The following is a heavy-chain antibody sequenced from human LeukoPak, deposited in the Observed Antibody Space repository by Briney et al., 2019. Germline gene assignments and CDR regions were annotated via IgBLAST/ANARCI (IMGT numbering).Heavy chain of an antibody. CDR2: IFSDGFNK. V-gene: IGHV3-33*01. D-gene: IGHD3-10*01. Sequence: GGSLRLSCTTSGFNFSTYGMHWVRQAPGKGLEWVAVIFSDGFNKYYADSVKDRFTISRDNSKNTLYLHMNSLIPGDTGVYYCARASGPFDFWGQGTLLTVSS. CDR3: ARASGPFDF. CDR1: GFNFSTYG. J-gene: IGHJ4*02.